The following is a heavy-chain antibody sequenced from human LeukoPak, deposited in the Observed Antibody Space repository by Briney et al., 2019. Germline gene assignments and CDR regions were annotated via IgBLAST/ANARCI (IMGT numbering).Heavy chain of an antibody. V-gene: IGHV4-4*02. J-gene: IGHJ4*02. CDR1: GGSISSSNC. CDR2: IYHSGST. Sequence: SGTLSLTCAVSGGSISSSNCWSWVRQPPGKGLEWIGEIYHSGSTNYNPSLKSRVTISVDKSKNQFSLKLSSVTAADTAVYYCARVYYDSSGYYYPFDYWGQGTLVTVSS. D-gene: IGHD3-22*01. CDR3: ARVYYDSSGYYYPFDY.